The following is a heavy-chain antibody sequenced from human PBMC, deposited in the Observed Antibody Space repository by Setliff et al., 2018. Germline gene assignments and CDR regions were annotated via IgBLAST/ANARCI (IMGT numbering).Heavy chain of an antibody. CDR1: GFTFSSYA. J-gene: IGHJ4*02. D-gene: IGHD2-15*01. Sequence: PGGSLRLSCAASGFTFSSYAMHWVRQAPGKGLEYVSSISSDGGNTYYVNSVKGRFTISRDNSKNTLYLQMNSLRPEDTAVYYCARTCSGSGCYAGLESWGQGTLVTVSS. V-gene: IGHV3-64*01. CDR2: ISSDGGNT. CDR3: ARTCSGSGCYAGLES.